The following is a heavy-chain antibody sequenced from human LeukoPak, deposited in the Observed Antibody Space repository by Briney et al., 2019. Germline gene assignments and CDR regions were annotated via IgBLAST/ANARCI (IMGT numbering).Heavy chain of an antibody. J-gene: IGHJ4*02. D-gene: IGHD4-23*01. V-gene: IGHV1-2*02. Sequence: ASVKVSCKASGYTFTDYYLHWERQAPGQGLEWMGWLNPYSGGTNYAQKFQGRVTMTKDTSITTAYMELSRLRSDDTAVYFCARVPRATVVTPRTYYFDYWGQGTLVTVSS. CDR2: LNPYSGGT. CDR3: ARVPRATVVTPRTYYFDY. CDR1: GYTFTDYY.